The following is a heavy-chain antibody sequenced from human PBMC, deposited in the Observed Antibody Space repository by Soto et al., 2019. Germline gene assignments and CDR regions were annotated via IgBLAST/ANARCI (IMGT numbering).Heavy chain of an antibody. CDR1: GFSLSTSGVG. D-gene: IGHD1-26*01. V-gene: IGHV2-5*02. CDR2: IYWDDDK. Sequence: SGPTLVNPTQTLTLTCTFSGFSLSTSGVGVGWIRQPPGKALEWLALIYWDDDKRYSPSLKSRLTITKDTSKNQVVLTMTNMDPLDTATYCGAPAYSGRFIGVWGQGARVTVSS. J-gene: IGHJ6*01. CDR3: APAYSGRFIGV.